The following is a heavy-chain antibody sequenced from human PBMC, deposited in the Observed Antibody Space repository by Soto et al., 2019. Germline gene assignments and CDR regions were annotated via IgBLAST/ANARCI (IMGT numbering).Heavy chain of an antibody. CDR3: ARGSPMSSSFPLDF. CDR1: GGSIRPYY. V-gene: IGHV4-59*01. CDR2: IYYTGST. J-gene: IGHJ4*02. D-gene: IGHD6-6*01. Sequence: QVQLQESGPGLVTPSETLSLTCTVSGGSIRPYYWSWIRQPPGKGLEWIGYIYYTGSTNYNSSLKSRVTMSLDTSWNQFSLKLNSVTAADTALYYCARGSPMSSSFPLDFWGQGTLVAVSS.